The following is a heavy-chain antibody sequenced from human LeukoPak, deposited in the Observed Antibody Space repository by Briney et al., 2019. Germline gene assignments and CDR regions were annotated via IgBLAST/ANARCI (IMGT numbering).Heavy chain of an antibody. CDR1: GGSISNYY. J-gene: IGHJ3*01. CDR3: AIMGSAYGNAFDV. CDR2: YYYGGST. D-gene: IGHD3-3*01. Sequence: SETLSLTCTVSGGSISNYYWSWIRQPPGKELEWIGYYYYGGSTLYNPSLSSRVTISVDASKNHFFLRLNSVTATDTGVYYCAIMGSAYGNAFDVWGQGTMVTVSP. V-gene: IGHV4-59*01.